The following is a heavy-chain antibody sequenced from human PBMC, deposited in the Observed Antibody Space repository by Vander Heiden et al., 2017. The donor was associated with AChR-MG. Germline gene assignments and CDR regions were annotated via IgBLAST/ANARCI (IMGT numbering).Heavy chain of an antibody. Sequence: QLQLQESGPGLAKPSETLSLTCTVSGGSISSSSYFWGWIRQPPGKGLEWIGSIYYDGSTHYNPSLKSRVTISVDRSKNQFSLRLSSVTAADTAVYYCARQTTFNSDYSGNMFDCWGQGTLVTVSS. J-gene: IGHJ4*02. D-gene: IGHD3-22*01. CDR3: ARQTTFNSDYSGNMFDC. CDR1: GGSISSSSYF. CDR2: IYYDGST. V-gene: IGHV4-39*01.